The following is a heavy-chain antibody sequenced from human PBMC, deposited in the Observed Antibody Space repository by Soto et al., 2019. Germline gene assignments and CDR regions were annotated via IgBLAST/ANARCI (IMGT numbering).Heavy chain of an antibody. D-gene: IGHD2-15*01. Sequence: ASVKVSCKTSGGTFSSYTISWVRQAPGQGLEWMGRIIPILGIANYAQKFQGRVTITADKSKSTAYMELSSLRSEDTAVYYCARDTISGGTCASDFWGQGTLVTVSS. J-gene: IGHJ4*02. V-gene: IGHV1-69*04. CDR2: IIPILGIA. CDR3: ARDTISGGTCASDF. CDR1: GGTFSSYT.